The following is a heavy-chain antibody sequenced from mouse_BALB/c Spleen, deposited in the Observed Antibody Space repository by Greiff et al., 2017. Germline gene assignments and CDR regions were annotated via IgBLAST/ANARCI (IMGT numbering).Heavy chain of an antibody. J-gene: IGHJ4*01. CDR1: GFNIKDTY. D-gene: IGHD2-14*01. CDR2: IDPANGNT. CDR3: ASHRYGDAMDY. V-gene: IGHV14-3*02. Sequence: EVQLQESGAELVKPGASVKLSCTASGFNIKDTYMHWVKQRPEQGLEWIGRIDPANGNTKYDPKFQGKATITADTSSNTAYLQLSSLTSEDTAVYYCASHRYGDAMDYWGQGTSVTVSS.